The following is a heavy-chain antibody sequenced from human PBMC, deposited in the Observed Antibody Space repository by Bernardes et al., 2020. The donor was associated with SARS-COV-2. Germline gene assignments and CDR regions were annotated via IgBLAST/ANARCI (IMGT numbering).Heavy chain of an antibody. CDR3: AIGAVAGTESFGF. D-gene: IGHD6-19*01. CDR1: EFTFNNYA. J-gene: IGHJ4*02. V-gene: IGHV3-23*01. CDR2: ISGSGSRT. Sequence: GGSLRLSCAASEFTFNNYAMNWVRQAPGKGLEWVSAISGSGSRTYYADSVKGRFTISRDNSKNTLYLQMNSLRTEDTAVHFCAIGAVAGTESFGFWGQGALVTVSS.